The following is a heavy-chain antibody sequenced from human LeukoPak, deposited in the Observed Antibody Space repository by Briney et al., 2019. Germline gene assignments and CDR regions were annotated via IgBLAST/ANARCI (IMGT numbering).Heavy chain of an antibody. CDR1: GGSISSYY. D-gene: IGHD2-2*01. Sequence: PSETLSLTCTVSGGSISSYYWSWIRQPPGKGLEWIGYIYYSGSTNYNPSLKSRVTISVDTSKNRFSLKLSSVTAADTAVYYCARVGYCSSTGCGFDPWGQGTLVTVSS. J-gene: IGHJ5*02. CDR3: ARVGYCSSTGCGFDP. V-gene: IGHV4-59*01. CDR2: IYYSGST.